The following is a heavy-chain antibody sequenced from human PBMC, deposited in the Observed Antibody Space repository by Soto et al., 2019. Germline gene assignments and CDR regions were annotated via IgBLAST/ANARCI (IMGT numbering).Heavy chain of an antibody. J-gene: IGHJ5*02. CDR2: IYYSGST. CDR1: GGSISSYY. Sequence: SETLSLTCTVSGGSISSYYWSWIRQPPGKGLEWIGYIYYSGSTNYNPSLKSRVTISVDTSKNQFSLKLSSVTAADTAVYYCARDRAMVRGVMSWFDPWGQGTLVTVSS. CDR3: ARDRAMVRGVMSWFDP. V-gene: IGHV4-59*01. D-gene: IGHD3-10*01.